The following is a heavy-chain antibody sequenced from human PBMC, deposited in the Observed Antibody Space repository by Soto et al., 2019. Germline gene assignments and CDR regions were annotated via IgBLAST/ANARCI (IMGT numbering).Heavy chain of an antibody. D-gene: IGHD2-21*01. J-gene: IGHJ6*02. CDR2: TSYDGTYT. V-gene: IGHV3-30*18. CDR3: TKDRQPLAFGYGLDV. CDR1: GFTFNIFA. Sequence: QVHLVESGGGVVQPGRSLRLSCAASGFTFNIFAMHWVRQAPSKGLEWVATTSYDGTYTFYAGSVEGRFTISRDDSNDTLFLLLSGLRPEDTAVYYCTKDRQPLAFGYGLDVWGQGTTVTVSS.